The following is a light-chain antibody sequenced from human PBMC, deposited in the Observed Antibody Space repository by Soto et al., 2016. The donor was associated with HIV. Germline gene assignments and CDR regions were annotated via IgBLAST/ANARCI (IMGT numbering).Light chain of an antibody. Sequence: DIVTTQSPLSLPVTPGEPASISCRSSQSLLHSNGYNYLDWYLQKPGQSPQLLIYLGSNRASGVPDRFSGSGSGTDFTLKISRVEAEDVGVYYCMQALQAWTFGQGTKVEI. CDR1: QSLLHSNGYNY. CDR2: LGS. J-gene: IGKJ1*01. V-gene: IGKV2-28*01. CDR3: MQALQAWT.